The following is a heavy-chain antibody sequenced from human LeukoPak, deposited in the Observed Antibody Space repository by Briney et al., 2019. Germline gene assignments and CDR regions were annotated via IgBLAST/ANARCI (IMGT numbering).Heavy chain of an antibody. D-gene: IGHD3-9*01. Sequence: SETLSLTCTLSVGSISSYYWNWIRQPPGRGLEWIGYIYSSGSTNYNPSLESRVTISVETSKNQISLKLSSVTAADTAVYYWARNDILTGYYMGAFDDWGQGTLVTVSS. CDR1: VGSISSYY. CDR3: ARNDILTGYYMGAFDD. J-gene: IGHJ4*02. V-gene: IGHV4-4*09. CDR2: IYSSGST.